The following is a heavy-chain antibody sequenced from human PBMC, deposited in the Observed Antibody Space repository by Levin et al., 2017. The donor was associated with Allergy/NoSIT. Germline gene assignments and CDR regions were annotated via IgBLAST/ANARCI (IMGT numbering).Heavy chain of an antibody. CDR2: ISSTGSTI. CDR3: ARQLGNFWSGYNYFDY. CDR1: GFTFSSYE. Sequence: GESLKISCAASGFTFSSYEMNWVRRAPGKGLEWVSYISSTGSTIYSADSVKGRFTLSRDNAKNSLYLHMNSLRAEDTAVYYCARQLGNFWSGYNYFDYWGQGTLVTVSS. J-gene: IGHJ4*02. D-gene: IGHD3-3*01. V-gene: IGHV3-48*03.